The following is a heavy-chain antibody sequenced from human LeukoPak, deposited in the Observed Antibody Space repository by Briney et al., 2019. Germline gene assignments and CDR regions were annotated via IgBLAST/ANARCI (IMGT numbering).Heavy chain of an antibody. J-gene: IGHJ5*02. Sequence: GESLKISCQASGYTFTDYWIGWVRQVPGKGLEWMGIIYPDDSDTRYSPSFQGQVTISVDKSISTAYLQWSSLQASDTTIYYCARQYDGSSSYYHNWFDPWGQGTLVTVSS. CDR1: GYTFTDYW. CDR3: ARQYDGSSSYYHNWFDP. D-gene: IGHD3-22*01. CDR2: IYPDDSDT. V-gene: IGHV5-51*01.